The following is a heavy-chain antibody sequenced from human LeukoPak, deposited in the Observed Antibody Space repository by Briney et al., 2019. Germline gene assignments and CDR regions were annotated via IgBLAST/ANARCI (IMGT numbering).Heavy chain of an antibody. D-gene: IGHD6-13*01. CDR3: ARVRIAAPYYYYYGMDV. V-gene: IGHV1-2*02. Sequence: ASLKVSCKASVYTFTGYYMHCVRRAPGQGLEWMGWINPNSGGTNDAQNFQRRVTMTRDTSISTGYMALSRLGSDDTAVYYCARVRIAAPYYYYYGMDVWGQGTTVTVSS. CDR1: VYTFTGYY. CDR2: INPNSGGT. J-gene: IGHJ6*02.